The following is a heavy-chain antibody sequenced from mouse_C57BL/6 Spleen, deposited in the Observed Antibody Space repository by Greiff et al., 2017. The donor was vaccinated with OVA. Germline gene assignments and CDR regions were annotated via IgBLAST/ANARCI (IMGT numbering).Heavy chain of an antibody. D-gene: IGHD3-1*01. J-gene: IGHJ3*01. CDR1: GYTFTSYW. V-gene: IGHV1-50*01. Sequence: QVQLQQPGAELVKPGASVNPSFNSSGYTFTSYWMQWVKQRPGQGLEWIGEIDPSDSYTNYNQKFKGKATLTVDTSSSTAYMQLSSLTSEDSAVYYCASSEGYWGQGTLVTVSA. CDR3: ASSEGY. CDR2: IDPSDSYT.